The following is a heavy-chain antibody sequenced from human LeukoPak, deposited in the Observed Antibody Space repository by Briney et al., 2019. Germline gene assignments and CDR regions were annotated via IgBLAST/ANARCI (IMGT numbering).Heavy chain of an antibody. V-gene: IGHV3-30*02. CDR1: GFTFSNYG. Sequence: GGSLRLSCAASGFTFSNYGMHWVRQAPGKGLEWVAFIRYDDINKHYADSVKGRFTISRDNSKNTLYLQMNSLRAEDTAVYYCARVTSGRQWLARSFYYYGLDVWGQGTTVTVSS. J-gene: IGHJ6*02. CDR2: IRYDDINK. CDR3: ARVTSGRQWLARSFYYYGLDV. D-gene: IGHD6-19*01.